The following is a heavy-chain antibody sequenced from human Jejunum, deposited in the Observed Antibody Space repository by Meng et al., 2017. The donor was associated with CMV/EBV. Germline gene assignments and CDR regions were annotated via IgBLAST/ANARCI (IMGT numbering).Heavy chain of an antibody. CDR2: INYLGTT. CDR3: ARDRIVGGYLIAFDI. J-gene: IGHJ3*02. D-gene: IGHD1-26*01. V-gene: IGHV4-59*01. CDR1: GGSIREYY. Sequence: GGSIREYYWSWIRQSPGRGLEWIGYINYLGTTSYNPSLRGRATISVDSSKRQFSLKLRIVTAADTAVYYCARDRIVGGYLIAFDIWGQGTMVTVSS.